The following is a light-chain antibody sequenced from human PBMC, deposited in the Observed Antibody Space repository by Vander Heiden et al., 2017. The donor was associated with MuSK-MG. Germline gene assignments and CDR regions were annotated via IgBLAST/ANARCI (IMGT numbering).Light chain of an antibody. CDR1: QSVSSSY. V-gene: IGKV3-20*01. CDR3: QQYGSPA. CDR2: GAS. Sequence: EIVLTQSPGTLSLSPGERATLSCRASQSVSSSYLAWYQQKPGQAPRPLIYGASSRATGIPDRFSGSGSGTDFTLTISRLEPEDFAVYYCQQYGSPAFGQGTRLEIK. J-gene: IGKJ5*01.